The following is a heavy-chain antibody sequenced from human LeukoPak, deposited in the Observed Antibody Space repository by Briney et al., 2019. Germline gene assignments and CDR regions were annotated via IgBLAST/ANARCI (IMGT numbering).Heavy chain of an antibody. J-gene: IGHJ6*04. D-gene: IGHD2-2*01. CDR1: GGSISSYY. V-gene: IGHV4-59*01. CDR2: IYYSGST. Sequence: SETLSLTCIVSGGSISSYYWSWIRQPPGKGLEWIGYIYYSGSTNYNPSLKSRVTISVDTSKNQFSLKLSSVTAADTAVYYCARERVVPAASYYYYGMDVWGKGTTVTVSS. CDR3: ARERVVPAASYYYYGMDV.